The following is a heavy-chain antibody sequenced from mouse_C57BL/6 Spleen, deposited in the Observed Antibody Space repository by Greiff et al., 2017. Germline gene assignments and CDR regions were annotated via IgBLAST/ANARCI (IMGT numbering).Heavy chain of an antibody. V-gene: IGHV5-9*01. Sequence: EVMLVESGGGLVKPGGSLKLSCAASGFTFSSYTMSWVRQTPEKRLEWVATISGGGGNTYYPDSVKGRFTISRDNAKNTLYLQMSRLRSEDTALYYCARSPGALDYWGQGTSVTVSS. CDR1: GFTFSSYT. J-gene: IGHJ4*01. CDR3: ARSPGALDY. CDR2: ISGGGGNT.